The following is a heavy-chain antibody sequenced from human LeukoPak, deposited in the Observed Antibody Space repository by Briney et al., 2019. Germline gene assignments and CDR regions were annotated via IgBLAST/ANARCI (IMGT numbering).Heavy chain of an antibody. J-gene: IGHJ4*02. CDR1: GFTFSSYG. Sequence: GGSLRLSCTASGFTFSSYGMHWVRQAPGRGLEWVAAIQYDGSIEYYADSVKGRFTISRDQSKNTLFLQVNSLRAEDTAVYYCARDSCGSPSCFDYWGQGTLVTVSS. CDR2: IQYDGSIE. D-gene: IGHD2-2*01. CDR3: ARDSCGSPSCFDY. V-gene: IGHV3-33*01.